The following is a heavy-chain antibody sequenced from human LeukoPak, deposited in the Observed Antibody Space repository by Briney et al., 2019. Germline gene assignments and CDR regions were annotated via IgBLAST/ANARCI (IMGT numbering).Heavy chain of an antibody. J-gene: IGHJ4*02. CDR2: IYSGGST. CDR1: GFTVSSNY. CDR3: ARDSGCGGDCYSSALDY. V-gene: IGHV3-53*01. Sequence: SGGSLRLSCAASGFTVSSNYMSWVRQAPGKGLEWVSAIYSGGSTYYADSVKGRFTISRDNSKNTLYLQMNSLRAEDTAVYYCARDSGCGGDCYSSALDYWGQGTLVTVSS. D-gene: IGHD2-21*02.